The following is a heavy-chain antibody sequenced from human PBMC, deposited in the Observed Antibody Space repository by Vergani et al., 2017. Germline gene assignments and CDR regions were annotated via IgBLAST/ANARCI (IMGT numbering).Heavy chain of an antibody. CDR3: ARGSDNYGSSGYYYAPYFQH. CDR1: GGSISSGSYY. V-gene: IGHV4-61*02. CDR2: IYTSGST. Sequence: QVQLQESGPGLVKPSQTLSLTCTVSGGSISSGSYYWSWIRQPAGKGLEWIGRIYTSGSTNYNPSLKSRFTISVDTSKNQFSLKLSSVTAADTAVYYWARGSDNYGSSGYYYAPYFQHWGQGTLVIVSS. D-gene: IGHD3-22*01. J-gene: IGHJ1*01.